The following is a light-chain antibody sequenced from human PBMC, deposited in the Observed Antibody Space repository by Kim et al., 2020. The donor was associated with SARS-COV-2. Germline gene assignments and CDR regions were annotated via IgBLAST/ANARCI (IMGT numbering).Light chain of an antibody. CDR1: QSVSNSY. V-gene: IGKV3-20*01. CDR3: QQYGDSPYT. J-gene: IGKJ2*01. Sequence: LSAGKRVTLSCRASQSVSNSYLAWHQQKPGQAPRRLIYDASSRATGIPDRFSGSGSGTDFTLTISRLEPEDFAVYYCQQYGDSPYTFGQGTKLEI. CDR2: DAS.